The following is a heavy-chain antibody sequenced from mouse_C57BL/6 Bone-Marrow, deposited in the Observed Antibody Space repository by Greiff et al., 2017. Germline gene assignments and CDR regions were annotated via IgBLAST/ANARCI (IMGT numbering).Heavy chain of an antibody. J-gene: IGHJ4*01. V-gene: IGHV5-4*01. D-gene: IGHD2-10*02. CDR2: ISDGCSYA. CDR1: GFTFSSYA. Sequence: EVQRVASGGGLVKPGGSLKLSCAASGFTFSSYAMSWVRLTPPTRQGWVATISDGCSYAYYPDNVKGRFTISRDNAKNNLYLQMSHLKSEDTAMYYCARERYDYYAMDYWGQGTSVTVSS. CDR3: ARERYDYYAMDY.